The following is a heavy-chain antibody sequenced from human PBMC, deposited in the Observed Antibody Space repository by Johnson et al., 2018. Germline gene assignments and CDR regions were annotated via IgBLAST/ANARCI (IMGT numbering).Heavy chain of an antibody. V-gene: IGHV3-53*01. CDR1: GFTVSASY. J-gene: IGHJ1*01. Sequence: EVQLLESGGGLIQPGGSLRLSCAASGFTVSASYMSWVRQAPGKGREWVSALYIDGSTYSGASAKGRFTLPRDNSVTPLYLQINSRRAEDTAGYYRARSRGAPRSSGLTVDFQHWGQGTLVTVSS. CDR3: ARSRGAPRSSGLTVDFQH. D-gene: IGHD6-19*01. CDR2: LYIDGST.